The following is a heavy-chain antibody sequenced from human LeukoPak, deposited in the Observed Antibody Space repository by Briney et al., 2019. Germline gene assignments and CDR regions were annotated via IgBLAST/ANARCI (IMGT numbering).Heavy chain of an antibody. J-gene: IGHJ4*02. CDR3: ARDGGYSGYDADC. Sequence: GGSLRLSCAASGFTFSTYSTKWVRQAPGKGLEWVSYISDSSAMYYADSVRGRFTISRENDKNSLFLQMNSLRAEDTAVYYCARDGGYSGYDADCWGQGTLVTVSS. CDR2: ISDSSAM. D-gene: IGHD5-12*01. V-gene: IGHV3-48*01. CDR1: GFTFSTYS.